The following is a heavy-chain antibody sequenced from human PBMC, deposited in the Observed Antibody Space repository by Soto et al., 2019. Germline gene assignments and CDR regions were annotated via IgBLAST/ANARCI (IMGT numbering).Heavy chain of an antibody. J-gene: IGHJ3*02. D-gene: IGHD2-15*01. CDR2: IIPILGIA. Sequence: VQLVQSGAEVKKPGSSVKVSCKASGGTFSSYTISWVRQAPGQGLEWMGRIIPILGIANYAQKFQGRVTITADKSTSTAYMELSSLRCEDTAVYYCAREGEDIVVVVAAGRAFDMWGKGRMVTVSS. CDR3: AREGEDIVVVVAAGRAFDM. CDR1: GGTFSSYT. V-gene: IGHV1-69*08.